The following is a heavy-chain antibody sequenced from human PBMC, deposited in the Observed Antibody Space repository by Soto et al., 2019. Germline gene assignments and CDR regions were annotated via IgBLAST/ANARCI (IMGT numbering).Heavy chain of an antibody. CDR3: AKGSPSRTAMVKRYYYGMDV. CDR2: ISYDGSNK. CDR1: GFTFSSYG. Sequence: QVQLVESGGGVVQPGRSLRLSCAASGFTFSSYGMHWVRQAPGKGLEWVAVISYDGSNKYYADSVKGRFTISRDNSKNTLYLQMNSLRAEDTAVYYCAKGSPSRTAMVKRYYYGMDVW. D-gene: IGHD5-18*01. V-gene: IGHV3-30*18. J-gene: IGHJ6*01.